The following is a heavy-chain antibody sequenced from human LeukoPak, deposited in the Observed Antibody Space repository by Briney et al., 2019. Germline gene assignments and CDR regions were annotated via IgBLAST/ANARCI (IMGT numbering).Heavy chain of an antibody. D-gene: IGHD1-26*01. CDR2: ISSSISYI. CDR3: ARESSGSYYSFDY. V-gene: IGHV3-21*01. CDR1: GFTFSSYS. Sequence: GGSLRLSCAASGFTFSSYSMNWVRQAPGKGLEWVSSISSSISYIYYADSVKGRFTISRDNAKNSLYLQMNSLRAEDTAVYYCARESSGSYYSFDYWGQGTLVTVSS. J-gene: IGHJ4*02.